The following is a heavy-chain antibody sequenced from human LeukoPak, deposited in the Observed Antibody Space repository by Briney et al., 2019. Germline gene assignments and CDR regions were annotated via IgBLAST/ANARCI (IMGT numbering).Heavy chain of an antibody. CDR3: ARDRGYYYDSSGYAFDI. Sequence: PGGSLRLSCAASGFTFSSYGMSWVRQAPGQGLEWVSGISGSGVSTYYADSVKGRFTISRDNAKNSLYLQMNSLRAEDTAVYYCARDRGYYYDSSGYAFDIWGQGTMVTVSS. D-gene: IGHD3-22*01. CDR2: ISGSGVST. J-gene: IGHJ3*02. V-gene: IGHV3-21*01. CDR1: GFTFSSYG.